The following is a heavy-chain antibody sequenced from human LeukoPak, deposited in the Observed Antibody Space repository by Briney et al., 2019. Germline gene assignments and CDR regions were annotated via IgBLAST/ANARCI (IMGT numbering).Heavy chain of an antibody. V-gene: IGHV3-48*03. Sequence: AGGPLRLSCAASGFTFSSYEMNWVRQAPGKGLEWVSYISSSGSTIYYADSVKGRFTISRDNDKKSLYLHVNNLRAEDTAVYYCARVLRWFGELPFDYWGQGSLVTVSS. CDR1: GFTFSSYE. CDR3: ARVLRWFGELPFDY. D-gene: IGHD3-10*01. J-gene: IGHJ4*02. CDR2: ISSSGSTI.